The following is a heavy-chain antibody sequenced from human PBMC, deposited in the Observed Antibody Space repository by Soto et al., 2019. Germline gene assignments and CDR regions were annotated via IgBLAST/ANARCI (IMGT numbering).Heavy chain of an antibody. V-gene: IGHV3-33*01. CDR2: IWYDGNNK. CDR1: GFTFSNYG. Sequence: QVQLVESGGGAVQPGRSLRLSCAASGFTFSNYGMHWVRQAPGKGLEWVAVIWYDGNNKYYADSVKGRFTISRDNSKNTVYLQVTRLRAEDTAVYYCARGGELSEGGYWGQGTLVTVSS. D-gene: IGHD3-16*02. CDR3: ARGGELSEGGY. J-gene: IGHJ4*02.